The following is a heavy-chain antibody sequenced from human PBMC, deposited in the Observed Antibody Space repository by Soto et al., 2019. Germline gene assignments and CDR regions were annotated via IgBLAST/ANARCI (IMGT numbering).Heavy chain of an antibody. CDR3: ARVLDIVLMVYASQDWFDP. D-gene: IGHD2-8*01. CDR1: GYTFTSYG. CDR2: ISAYNGNT. Sequence: GASVKVSCKASGYTFTSYGISWVRQAPGQGLEWMGWISAYNGNTNYAQKLQGRVTMTTDTSTSTAYMELRSLRSDDTAVYYCARVLDIVLMVYASQDWFDPWGQGTLVTVSS. V-gene: IGHV1-18*01. J-gene: IGHJ5*02.